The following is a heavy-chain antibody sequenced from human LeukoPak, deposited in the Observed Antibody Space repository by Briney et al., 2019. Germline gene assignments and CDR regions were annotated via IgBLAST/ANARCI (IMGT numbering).Heavy chain of an antibody. CDR1: GGSISSSSYY. D-gene: IGHD3-10*01. J-gene: IGHJ6*03. CDR3: ARVFDSGSQAYFYYMDV. Sequence: PSETLSLTCTVSGGSISSSSYYWGWIRQPPGKGPEWIGSIYYSGSTYYNPSPKSRVTMSVDTSKNQFSLKVSSVTAADTAVYYCARVFDSGSQAYFYYMDVWGKGTTVTIFS. CDR2: IYYSGST. V-gene: IGHV4-39*07.